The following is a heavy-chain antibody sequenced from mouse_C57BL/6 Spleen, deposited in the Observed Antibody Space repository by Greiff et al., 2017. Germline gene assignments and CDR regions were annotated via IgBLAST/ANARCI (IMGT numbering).Heavy chain of an antibody. D-gene: IGHD2-4*01. Sequence: QVQLQQSGAELVKPGASVKLSCKASGYTFNSYWMHWVKQRPGQGLEWIGMIHPNSGSTNYNEKFKSKATLTVDKSSSTAYMQLSSLTSEDSAVYYCARSYDYDVGFAYWGQGTLVTVSA. J-gene: IGHJ3*01. V-gene: IGHV1-64*01. CDR2: IHPNSGST. CDR3: ARSYDYDVGFAY. CDR1: GYTFNSYW.